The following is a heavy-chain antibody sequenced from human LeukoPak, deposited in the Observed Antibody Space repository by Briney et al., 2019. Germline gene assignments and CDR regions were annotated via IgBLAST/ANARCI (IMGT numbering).Heavy chain of an antibody. CDR1: GGSVSSYY. CDR3: VREGGRLGELSLIDY. CDR2: IYYSGST. V-gene: IGHV4-59*02. Sequence: PSETLSLTCTVSGGSVSSYYWSWIRQPPGKGLEWIGDIYYSGSTNYNPSLKSRVTISVDTSKNQFSLKLSSVTAADTAVYYCVREGGRLGELSLIDYWGQGTLVTVSS. J-gene: IGHJ4*02. D-gene: IGHD3-16*02.